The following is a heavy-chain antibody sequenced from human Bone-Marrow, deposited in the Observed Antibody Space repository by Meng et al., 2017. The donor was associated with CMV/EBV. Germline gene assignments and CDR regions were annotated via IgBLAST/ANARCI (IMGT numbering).Heavy chain of an antibody. Sequence: FIFSDHYLDLVRQAPGRGLEWVGRARNKANSYTTESAASVKGRFIISRDDSKNSVYLVMNSLKTEDTAGYYCVSADRVGGSWNLDSWGQGTLVTVSS. CDR1: FIFSDHY. V-gene: IGHV3-72*01. J-gene: IGHJ4*02. D-gene: IGHD3-10*01. CDR3: VSADRVGGSWNLDS. CDR2: ARNKANSYTT.